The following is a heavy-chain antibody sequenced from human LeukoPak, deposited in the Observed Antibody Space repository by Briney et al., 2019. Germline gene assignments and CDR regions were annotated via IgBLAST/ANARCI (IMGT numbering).Heavy chain of an antibody. D-gene: IGHD3-3*01. CDR1: AFTFSSYA. Sequence: GVSLRLTCAASAFTFSSYAMIWLRQAPGKGLEWVSGTSGRGGIKSYAGSAKCRYTIHSDNSKNTLYLQRTSLRAEDTAVYYCAKEKTIFGVVKDNGFDPWGQGTLVTVSS. V-gene: IGHV3-23*01. CDR2: TSGRGGIK. CDR3: AKEKTIFGVVKDNGFDP. J-gene: IGHJ5*02.